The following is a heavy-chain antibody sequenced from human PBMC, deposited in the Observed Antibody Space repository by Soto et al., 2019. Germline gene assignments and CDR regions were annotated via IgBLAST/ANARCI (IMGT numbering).Heavy chain of an antibody. D-gene: IGHD3-16*02. J-gene: IGHJ4*02. V-gene: IGHV3-30*04. CDR2: ISYDGKKT. CDR3: ARDIVYDRPLFDY. Sequence: QVQLVQSGGGVVQPGRSLRLSCAASGFTFSNYALHWVRQAPGKGLEWVALISYDGKKTYYADSVKGRFTISRDNNNNMLCLHMSGLRREDTGVYFCARDIVYDRPLFDYWGQGALVTVSS. CDR1: GFTFSNYA.